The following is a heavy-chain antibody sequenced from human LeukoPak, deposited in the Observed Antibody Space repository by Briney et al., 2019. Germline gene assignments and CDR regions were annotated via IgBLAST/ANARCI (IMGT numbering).Heavy chain of an antibody. Sequence: PGGSLRLSCAASGFTFSSYEMNWVRQAPGKGLEWVLYISSSGSTIYYADSVKGRFTISRDNAKNSLYPQMNSLRAEDTAVYYCANQENYYGSGTPDYFDYWGQGTLVTVSS. J-gene: IGHJ4*02. D-gene: IGHD3-10*01. V-gene: IGHV3-48*03. CDR1: GFTFSSYE. CDR3: ANQENYYGSGTPDYFDY. CDR2: ISSSGSTI.